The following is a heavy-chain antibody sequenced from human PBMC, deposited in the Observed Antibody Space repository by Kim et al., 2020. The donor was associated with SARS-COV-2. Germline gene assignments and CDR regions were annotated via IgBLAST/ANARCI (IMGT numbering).Heavy chain of an antibody. CDR1: GGSIRSGGKF. J-gene: IGHJ4*02. D-gene: IGHD2-2*01. CDR2: ISYSGNS. V-gene: IGHV4-31*03. Sequence: SDTLSLTCSVSGGSIRSGGKFWTWIRQHPAKGLEWIGYISYSGNSHYSPSLRSRVSISLQTSENQFSLELTSVTAADTAVYYCAIGQPLDYWGQGSRVT. CDR3: AIGQPLDY.